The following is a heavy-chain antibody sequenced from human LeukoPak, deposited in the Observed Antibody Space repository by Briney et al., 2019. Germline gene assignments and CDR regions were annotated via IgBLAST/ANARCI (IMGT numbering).Heavy chain of an antibody. CDR3: ARAEDSSGYYNAEYFQY. Sequence: GGSLRLSCAASGFTVSSNYMSWVRQAPGKGLEWVSVIYSSGGTYYADSVKGRFTISRDNSKNTLYLQMNSLRAEDTAVYYCARAEDSSGYYNAEYFQYWGQGTLVTVSS. V-gene: IGHV3-66*01. CDR1: GFTVSSNY. D-gene: IGHD3-22*01. CDR2: IYSSGGT. J-gene: IGHJ1*01.